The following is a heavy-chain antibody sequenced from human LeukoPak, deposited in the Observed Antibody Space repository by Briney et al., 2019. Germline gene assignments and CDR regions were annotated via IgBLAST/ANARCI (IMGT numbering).Heavy chain of an antibody. CDR1: GGTFSSYA. CDR3: ARVDLGYCSGGSCYEVLDY. D-gene: IGHD2-15*01. Sequence: ASVKVSCKASGGTFSSYAISWVRQAPGQGLEWMGGIIPIFGTANYAQKFQGRVTITTDESTSTAYMELSSLRSEDTAVYCCARVDLGYCSGGSCYEVLDYWGQGTLVTVSS. J-gene: IGHJ4*02. CDR2: IIPIFGTA. V-gene: IGHV1-69*05.